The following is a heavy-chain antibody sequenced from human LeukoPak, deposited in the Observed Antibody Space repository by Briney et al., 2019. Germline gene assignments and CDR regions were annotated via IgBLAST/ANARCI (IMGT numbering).Heavy chain of an antibody. D-gene: IGHD2-2*01. V-gene: IGHV1-18*01. CDR3: ASVMGYCSSTSCGFLPGFDP. Sequence: ASVKVSCKASGYTFTSYGISWVRQAPGQGLEWMGWISAYNGNTNYAQKLQGRVTITADKSTSTAYMELSSLRSEDTAVYYCASVMGYCSSTSCGFLPGFDPWGQGTLVTVSS. CDR2: ISAYNGNT. J-gene: IGHJ5*02. CDR1: GYTFTSYG.